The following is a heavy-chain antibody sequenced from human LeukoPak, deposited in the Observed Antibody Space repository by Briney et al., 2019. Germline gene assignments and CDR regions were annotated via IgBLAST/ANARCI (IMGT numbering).Heavy chain of an antibody. Sequence: GGSLRLSCAASGFTFDDYAMHWVRQAPGKGLEWVSGISWNSGSIGYADSVKGRFTISRDNAKNSLYLQMNSLRAEDTALYYCARDGRIVLYYFDYWGQGTLVTISS. J-gene: IGHJ4*01. D-gene: IGHD1-26*01. V-gene: IGHV3-9*01. CDR1: GFTFDDYA. CDR3: ARDGRIVLYYFDY. CDR2: ISWNSGSI.